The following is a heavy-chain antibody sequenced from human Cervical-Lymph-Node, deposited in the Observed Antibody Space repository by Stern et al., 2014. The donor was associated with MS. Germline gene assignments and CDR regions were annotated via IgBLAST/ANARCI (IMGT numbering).Heavy chain of an antibody. CDR2: IYSGGST. CDR3: ARWDFWSGYYLDY. J-gene: IGHJ4*02. Sequence: EVQLVESGGGLVQPGGSLRLSCEASGFTVSSNFMSWVRQAPGKGLEWVSVIYSGGSTYYADSVKGRFAISRDNSKNTLYLQMNSLRAEDTAVYYCARWDFWSGYYLDYWGQGTLVTVSS. V-gene: IGHV3-66*02. CDR1: GFTVSSNF. D-gene: IGHD3-3*01.